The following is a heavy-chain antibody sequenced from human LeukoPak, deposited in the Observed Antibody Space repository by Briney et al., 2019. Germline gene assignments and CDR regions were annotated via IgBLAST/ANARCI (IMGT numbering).Heavy chain of an antibody. CDR3: IKVPRCTFGTNWFVS. J-gene: IGHJ5*01. CDR1: GNFFINCI. V-gene: IGHV3-23*01. CDR2: ISGTGGAT. Sequence: PGGSLRLSCVASGNFFINCIMSGLRQAPGKGLQWVSQISGTGGATWYAGFARDRFTISRDNSKKSLYLQMSGLRVEDTAMYYSIKVPRCTFGTNWFVSWGQGTLLIVSS. D-gene: IGHD1-1*01.